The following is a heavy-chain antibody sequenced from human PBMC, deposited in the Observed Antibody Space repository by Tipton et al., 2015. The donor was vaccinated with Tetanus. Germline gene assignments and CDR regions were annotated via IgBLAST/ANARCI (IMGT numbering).Heavy chain of an antibody. V-gene: IGHV1-2*02. CDR3: ARDRGDYIYYGMDV. Sequence: QLVQSGAEMKKPGASLKVSCKASGYTFTGYYLYWVRQAPGQGLEWMGWIDPNSGGTIYAQKFQGRVTMTRDTSISTAYMELRSLRSDDTAVYYCARDRGDYIYYGMDVWGPGTTVTVS. CDR1: GYTFTGYY. J-gene: IGHJ6*02. CDR2: IDPNSGGT. D-gene: IGHD3-22*01.